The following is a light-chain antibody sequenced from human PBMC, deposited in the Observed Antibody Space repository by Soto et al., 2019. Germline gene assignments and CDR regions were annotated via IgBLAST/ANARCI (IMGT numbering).Light chain of an antibody. V-gene: IGLV2-23*01. CDR1: SSDVGSYNL. CDR3: CSYAGSSTHAV. J-gene: IGLJ7*01. Sequence: QSALTQPASVSGSPGQSITISCTGTSSDVGSYNLVSWYQQHPGKAPKLMIYEGSTRPSGVSNRFSGSKSGNTASLTISGLQAEDEADYYCCSYAGSSTHAVFGGGTQLTVL. CDR2: EGS.